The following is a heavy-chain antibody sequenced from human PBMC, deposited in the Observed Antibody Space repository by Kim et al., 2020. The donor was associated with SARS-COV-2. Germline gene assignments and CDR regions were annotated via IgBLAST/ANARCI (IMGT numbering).Heavy chain of an antibody. D-gene: IGHD3-16*02. CDR1: GGSISSSSYY. Sequence: SETLSLTCTVSGGSISSSSYYWGWIRQPPGKGLEWIGSIYYSGSTYYNPSLKSRVTISVDTSKNQFSLKLSSVTAADTAVYYCASALRLYGMDVWGQGTTVTVSS. CDR2: IYYSGST. J-gene: IGHJ6*02. V-gene: IGHV4-39*01. CDR3: ASALRLYGMDV.